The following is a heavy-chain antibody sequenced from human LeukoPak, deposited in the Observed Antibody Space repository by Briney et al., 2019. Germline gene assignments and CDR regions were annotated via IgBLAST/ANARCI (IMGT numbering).Heavy chain of an antibody. V-gene: IGHV4-4*07. J-gene: IGHJ4*02. CDR1: GVSISSYY. D-gene: IGHD5-24*01. CDR2: IYNNGMT. Sequence: ASETLSLTCTVSGVSISSYYWSWIRQPAGKGLEWIGRIYNNGMTNYNPSLKSRITMSVDRSKNNFSLKLNSVTAADTAVYYCARIAETRGYSPYNLLDWGQGPLVTVSS. CDR3: ARIAETRGYSPYNLLD.